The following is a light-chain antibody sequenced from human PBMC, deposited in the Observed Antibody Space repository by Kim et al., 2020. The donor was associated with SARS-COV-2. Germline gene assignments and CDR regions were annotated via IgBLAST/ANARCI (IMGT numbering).Light chain of an antibody. CDR2: LNGDGSH. J-gene: IGLJ2*01. CDR1: SGHSNYA. CDR3: QTWGTTIVV. Sequence: QLVLTQSPSASASLGASVRLTCTLSSGHSNYAIAWHQQQPEKGPRFLMKLNGDGSHNKGDGIPDRFLGSSSGAERYLTISSLQSEDEADYYCQTWGTTIVVFGGGTKL. V-gene: IGLV4-69*01.